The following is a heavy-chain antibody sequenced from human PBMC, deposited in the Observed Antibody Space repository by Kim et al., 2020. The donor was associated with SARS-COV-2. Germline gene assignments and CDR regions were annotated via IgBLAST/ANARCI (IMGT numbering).Heavy chain of an antibody. J-gene: IGHJ3*02. V-gene: IGHV4-31*03. CDR1: GGSISSGGYY. CDR3: AGFWSGPYDAFDI. CDR2: IYYSGST. Sequence: SETLSLTCTVSGGSISSGGYYWSWIRQHPGKGLEWIGYIYYSGSTYYNPSLKSRVTISVDTSKNQFSLKLSSVTAADTAVYYCAGFWSGPYDAFDIWGQGTMVTVSS. D-gene: IGHD3-3*01.